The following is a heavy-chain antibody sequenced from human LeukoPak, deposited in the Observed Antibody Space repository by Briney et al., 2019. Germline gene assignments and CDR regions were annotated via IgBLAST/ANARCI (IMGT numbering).Heavy chain of an antibody. J-gene: IGHJ6*02. CDR1: GFTFSSYG. CDR3: ARTVSYYYRMDV. V-gene: IGHV3-33*01. CDR2: IWYDGSNK. Sequence: GRSLRLSCAASGFTFSSYGMHWVRQAPGKGLEWVAVIWYDGSNKYYADSVKGRFTISRDNSKNTLYLQMNSLRAEDTAVYYCARTVSYYYRMDVWGQGTTVTVSS.